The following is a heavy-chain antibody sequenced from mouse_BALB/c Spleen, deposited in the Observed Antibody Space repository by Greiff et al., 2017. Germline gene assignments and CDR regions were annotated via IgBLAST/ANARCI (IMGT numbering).Heavy chain of an antibody. Sequence: EVHLVESGGGLVQPGESLKLSCESNEYAFPSHDMSWVRKTPEKRLELVAAINSDGGSTYYPDTMERRFIISRDNTKKTLYLQMSSLRSEDTALYYCARQGGGSVWYFDVWGAGTTVTVSS. CDR2: INSDGGST. D-gene: IGHD1-1*02. J-gene: IGHJ1*01. V-gene: IGHV5-2*01. CDR1: EYAFPSHD. CDR3: ARQGGGSVWYFDV.